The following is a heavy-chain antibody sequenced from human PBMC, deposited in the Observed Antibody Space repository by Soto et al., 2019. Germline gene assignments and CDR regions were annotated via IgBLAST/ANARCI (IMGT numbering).Heavy chain of an antibody. CDR1: GDSVSSNSAA. D-gene: IGHD1-7*01. J-gene: IGHJ6*03. V-gene: IGHV6-1*01. CDR2: TYYRSRWYN. Sequence: TLSLTCAISGDSVSSNSAAWNWIRLSPSRGLEWLARTYYRSRWYNDYAVSVRSRITVNPDTSKNQFSLQLTSVTPEDTAVFYCAGTTSHQWYYMDVWGKGTTVTVSS. CDR3: AGTTSHQWYYMDV.